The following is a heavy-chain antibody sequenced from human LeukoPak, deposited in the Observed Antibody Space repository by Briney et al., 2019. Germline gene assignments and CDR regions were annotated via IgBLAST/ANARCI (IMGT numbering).Heavy chain of an antibody. Sequence: PGGSLRLSCVASGFTVSNKYMSWVRQAPGKGLEWVSVLYNAGSTYYADSVKGRFTISRDNSKNTLYLQMNSLRAEDTAIYYCAKARYCSGGTCPEWFDPWGQGTLATVSS. J-gene: IGHJ5*02. CDR2: LYNAGST. V-gene: IGHV3-53*01. CDR3: AKARYCSGGTCPEWFDP. CDR1: GFTVSNKY. D-gene: IGHD2-15*01.